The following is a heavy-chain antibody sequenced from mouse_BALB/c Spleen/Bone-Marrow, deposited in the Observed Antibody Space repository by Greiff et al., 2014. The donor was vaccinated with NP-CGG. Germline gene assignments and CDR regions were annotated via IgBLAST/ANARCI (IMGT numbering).Heavy chain of an antibody. CDR1: GYSFTSYW. CDR3: TRSELRRGGYALDY. V-gene: IGHV1S81*02. Sequence: QVQLKQSRAELVKSGASVKLSCKASGYSFTSYWMHWVKQRPGQGLEWIGEISPSNGRSNYNEKFKSKATLTVDKSSSTAYMQLSGLTSEDSAVYYCTRSELRRGGYALDYWGLGTSVTASS. D-gene: IGHD2-12*01. CDR2: ISPSNGRS. J-gene: IGHJ4*01.